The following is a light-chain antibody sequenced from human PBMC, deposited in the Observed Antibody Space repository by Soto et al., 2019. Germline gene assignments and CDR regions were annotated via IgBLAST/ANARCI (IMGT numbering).Light chain of an antibody. CDR2: RNN. J-gene: IGLJ3*02. Sequence: QSVLTQPPSASGTPGQRVTISCSGSSSNIGSHYVFWFQQLPGTAPKLLFYRNNQRPSGVPDRFSGSKSGTSASLAISGLRSEDEADYYCAAWDDSLSGWVFGGGTQLTVL. CDR3: AAWDDSLSGWV. V-gene: IGLV1-47*01. CDR1: SSNIGSHY.